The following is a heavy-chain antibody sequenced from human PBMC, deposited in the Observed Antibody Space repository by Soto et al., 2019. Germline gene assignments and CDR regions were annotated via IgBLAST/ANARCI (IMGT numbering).Heavy chain of an antibody. J-gene: IGHJ4*02. CDR3: VCFISGVLH. D-gene: IGHD3-3*01. CDR1: GFTFSDHY. V-gene: IGHV3-72*01. CDR2: TKHKREKYTT. Sequence: EVQLVESGGGLVQPGRSLRLSCAASGFTFSDHYMDWVRQAPGKGLEWVGRTKHKREKYTTEYAASVKGRFTISRDDSRNTLYLQLNSLTTADTAVYYCVCFISGVLHWGQGTLVTVSS.